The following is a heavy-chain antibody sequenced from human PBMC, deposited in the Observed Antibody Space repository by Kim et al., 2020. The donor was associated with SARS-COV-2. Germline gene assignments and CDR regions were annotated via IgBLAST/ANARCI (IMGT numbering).Heavy chain of an antibody. CDR2: INPNSGGT. CDR3: ARDMSSSSGGYYYYGMDV. CDR1: GYTFTGYY. D-gene: IGHD6-6*01. Sequence: ASVKVSCKASGYTFTGYYMHWVRQAPGQGLEWMGWINPNSGGTNYAQKFQGRVTMTRDTSISTAYMELSRLRSDDTAVYYCARDMSSSSGGYYYYGMDVWGQGTPVTVSS. J-gene: IGHJ6*02. V-gene: IGHV1-2*02.